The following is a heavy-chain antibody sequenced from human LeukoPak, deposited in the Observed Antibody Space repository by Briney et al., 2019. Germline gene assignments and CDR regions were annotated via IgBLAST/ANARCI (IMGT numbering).Heavy chain of an antibody. D-gene: IGHD4-23*01. V-gene: IGHV3-49*03. Sequence: GGSLRLSCTASGFNFGDYAMSWFRQAPGKGLEWVGFIRSKTYGGTTEYAASVKGRFTISRDDSKSIAYLQMDSLKTEDTAVYHCTVATRVKSFDYWGQGTLVTVSS. CDR3: TVATRVKSFDY. CDR1: GFNFGDYA. J-gene: IGHJ4*02. CDR2: IRSKTYGGTT.